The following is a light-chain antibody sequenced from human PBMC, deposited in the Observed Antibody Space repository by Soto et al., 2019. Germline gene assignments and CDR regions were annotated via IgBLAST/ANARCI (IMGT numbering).Light chain of an antibody. CDR1: QSISSY. Sequence: DIQMTQSPSSLSASVGDRVTITCRASQSISSYLNWYQQKPGKAPKVLIYAASSLQSGIPSRFSGSGSGTDFTLTISSLQPEDFATYYCQQSYSIPWTFXQGTKADIK. CDR2: AAS. V-gene: IGKV1-39*01. CDR3: QQSYSIPWT. J-gene: IGKJ1*01.